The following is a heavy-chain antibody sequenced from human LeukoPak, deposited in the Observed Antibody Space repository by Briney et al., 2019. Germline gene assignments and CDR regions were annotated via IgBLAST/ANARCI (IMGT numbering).Heavy chain of an antibody. CDR3: ARAQSGSYYQY. CDR2: ISGSGGTT. Sequence: GGSLRLSCAASGFTFSTYDMMWVRQTPDSGLEWVSIISGSGGTTYYADSVKGRFTISRDNSKNTLYLQMNSLRAEDTAVYYCARAQSGSYYQYWGQGTLVTVSS. J-gene: IGHJ4*02. CDR1: GFTFSTYD. V-gene: IGHV3-23*01. D-gene: IGHD1-26*01.